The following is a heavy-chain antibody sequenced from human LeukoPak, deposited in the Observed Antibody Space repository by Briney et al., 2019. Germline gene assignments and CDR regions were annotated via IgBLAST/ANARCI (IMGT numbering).Heavy chain of an antibody. CDR2: IWYDGSNK. CDR1: GFTFSSYG. D-gene: IGHD3-10*01. J-gene: IGHJ4*02. Sequence: PGRSLRLSCAASGFTFSSYGMHWVRQAPGKGLEWVAVIWYDGSNKYYADSVKGRFTISRDNSKNTLYLQMNSLGAEDTAVYYCARDLERYYGSGSYLDYWGQGTLVTVSS. V-gene: IGHV3-33*01. CDR3: ARDLERYYGSGSYLDY.